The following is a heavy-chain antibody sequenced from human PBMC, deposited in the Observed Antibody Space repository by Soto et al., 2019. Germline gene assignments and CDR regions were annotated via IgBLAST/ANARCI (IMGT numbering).Heavy chain of an antibody. CDR1: GGSTTGYY. V-gene: IGHV4-59*01. Sequence: SETLSLTCTVSGGSTTGYYCTFIRHTPVKQFELIAYIYYDGSAYYNPSLKSRATMSIDTSRNQFSLKLNSVTVADTAVYYCAKVGRLAKAGTYFDPWGQGTLVTVSS. CDR2: IYYDGSA. D-gene: IGHD6-13*01. J-gene: IGHJ5*02. CDR3: AKVGRLAKAGTYFDP.